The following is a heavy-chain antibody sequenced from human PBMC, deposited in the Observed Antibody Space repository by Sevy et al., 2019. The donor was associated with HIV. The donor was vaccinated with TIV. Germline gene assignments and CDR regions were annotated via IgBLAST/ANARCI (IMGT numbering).Heavy chain of an antibody. J-gene: IGHJ4*02. Sequence: GGSLRLSCAASGLTFSSYSMNWLRQAPGKGLEWVSDISSSSSTIYYADSVKGRFTISRDNAKNSLYLQMNSLRAEDTAVYYCARGLQAGFDYWGQRTLVTVSS. D-gene: IGHD4-4*01. CDR2: ISSSSSTI. V-gene: IGHV3-48*01. CDR1: GLTFSSYS. CDR3: ARGLQAGFDY.